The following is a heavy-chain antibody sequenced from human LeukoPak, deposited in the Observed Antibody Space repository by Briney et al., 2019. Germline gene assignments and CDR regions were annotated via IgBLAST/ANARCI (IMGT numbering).Heavy chain of an antibody. CDR2: IYYTGRT. Sequence: SETLSLTCSVSGGSISSLYWSWIRQPPGKGLEWIGYIYYTGRTNYNPSLKSRVTMFVDMSKNQFSLRLSSVTAADTAVYYCARHRAYSSSSPFDYWGQGTLSPSPQ. CDR3: ARHRAYSSSSPFDY. J-gene: IGHJ4*02. CDR1: GGSISSLY. V-gene: IGHV4-59*08. D-gene: IGHD6-6*01.